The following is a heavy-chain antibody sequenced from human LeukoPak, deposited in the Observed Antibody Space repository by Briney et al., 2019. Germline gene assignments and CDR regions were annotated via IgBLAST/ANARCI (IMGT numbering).Heavy chain of an antibody. CDR3: ARHTAAADYLYYYYYYMDV. CDR2: IYYSGST. CDR1: GGSISSSSYY. Sequence: PSETLSLTCTVSGGSISSSSYYWGCIRQPPGKGLECIGSIYYSGSTYYNPSLKSRVTISVDTSKNQFSLKLSSVTAADTAVYYCARHTAAADYLYYYYYYMDVWGKGTTVTVSS. D-gene: IGHD6-13*01. J-gene: IGHJ6*03. V-gene: IGHV4-39*01.